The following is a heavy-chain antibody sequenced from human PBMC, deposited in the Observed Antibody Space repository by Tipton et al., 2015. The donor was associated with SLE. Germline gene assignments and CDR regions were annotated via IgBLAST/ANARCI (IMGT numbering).Heavy chain of an antibody. CDR3: ARRMVFGGDYFDY. Sequence: TLSLTCTVSGGSISSYYWSWIRQPPGKGLEWIGYIYYSGSTNYNPSLKSRVTISVDTSKSQFSLKLSSVTAADTAVYYCARRMVFGGDYFDYWGQGTLVTVSS. CDR2: IYYSGST. V-gene: IGHV4-59*08. D-gene: IGHD3-10*02. J-gene: IGHJ4*02. CDR1: GGSISSYY.